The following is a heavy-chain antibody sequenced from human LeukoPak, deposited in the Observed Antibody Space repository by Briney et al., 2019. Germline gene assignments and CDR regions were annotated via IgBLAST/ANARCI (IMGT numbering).Heavy chain of an antibody. J-gene: IGHJ5*02. Sequence: ASVKVSCKASGGTFSSYAISWVRQAPGQGLEWMGGIIPIFGTANYAQKFQGRVTITADESTSTAYMELGSLRSEDTAVYYCARGSVRITTLPTEFDPWGQGTLVTVSS. CDR3: ARGSVRITTLPTEFDP. D-gene: IGHD3-3*01. CDR1: GGTFSSYA. V-gene: IGHV1-69*13. CDR2: IIPIFGTA.